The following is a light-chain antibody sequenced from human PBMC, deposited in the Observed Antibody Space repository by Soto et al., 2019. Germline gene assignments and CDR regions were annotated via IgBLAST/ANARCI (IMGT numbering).Light chain of an antibody. V-gene: IGKV1-39*01. CDR3: QQSYSTPLDT. CDR2: AAS. CDR1: QSISSY. Sequence: DIQMTQSPSSLSASVGDRVTITCRASQSISSYLNWYQQKPGKAPKLLIYAASSLQSGVPSRFSGSGSGTDFTLTISSLQPDDFATYYCQQSYSTPLDTFGQGTKLEIK. J-gene: IGKJ2*01.